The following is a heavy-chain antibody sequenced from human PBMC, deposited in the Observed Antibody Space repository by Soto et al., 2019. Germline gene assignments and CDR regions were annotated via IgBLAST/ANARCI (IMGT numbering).Heavy chain of an antibody. V-gene: IGHV3-30-3*01. J-gene: IGHJ4*02. CDR2: ISYDGSNK. D-gene: IGHD2-8*02. Sequence: QVQLVESGGGVVQPGRSLRLSCAASGFTFSSYAMHWVRQAPGKGLEWVAVISYDGSNKYYADSVKGRFTISRDNSKNTLYLQMNSLRAEDTAVYYCARDRGTVNWGQGTLVTVSS. CDR1: GFTFSSYA. CDR3: ARDRGTVN.